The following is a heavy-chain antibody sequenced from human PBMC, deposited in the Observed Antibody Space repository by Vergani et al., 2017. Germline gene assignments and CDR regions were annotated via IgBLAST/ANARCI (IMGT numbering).Heavy chain of an antibody. CDR3: AGGQIVVVPAAMLSTNYCYYMDV. Sequence: QVQLVQSGAEVKKPGSSVKVSCKASGGTFSSYAISWVRQAPGQGLEWMGGIIPIFGTANYAQKFQGRVTITADESTSTAYMELSSLRSEDTAVYYCAGGQIVVVPAAMLSTNYCYYMDVWGKGTTVTVSS. V-gene: IGHV1-69*01. CDR1: GGTFSSYA. D-gene: IGHD2-2*01. J-gene: IGHJ6*03. CDR2: IIPIFGTA.